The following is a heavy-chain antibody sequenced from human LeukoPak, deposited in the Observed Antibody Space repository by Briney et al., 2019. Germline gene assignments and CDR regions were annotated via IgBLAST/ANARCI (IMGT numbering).Heavy chain of an antibody. CDR2: ISGSGGST. Sequence: GGSLRLSCAASGFTFRSYGMHWVRQAPGKGLEWVSAISGSGGSTYYADSVKGRFTISRDNSKNTLYLQMNSLRAEDTAVYYCAKDNPHSGSYPWGQGTLVTVSS. V-gene: IGHV3-23*01. CDR1: GFTFRSYG. D-gene: IGHD1-26*01. CDR3: AKDNPHSGSYP. J-gene: IGHJ5*02.